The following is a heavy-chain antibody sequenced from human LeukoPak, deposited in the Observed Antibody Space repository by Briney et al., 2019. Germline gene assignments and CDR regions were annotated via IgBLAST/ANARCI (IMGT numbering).Heavy chain of an antibody. V-gene: IGHV3-23*01. Sequence: GGSLRLSCAASGFTFSSFAMSWVRQAPGKGLEWVSGISGSGGRTNYADSVKGRFTISRDNAKNTLYLQMNSLRTEDTAVYYCARSHYYDSSGYFSYYYGLDVWGQGTTVTVSS. CDR3: ARSHYYDSSGYFSYYYGLDV. CDR2: ISGSGGRT. CDR1: GFTFSSFA. D-gene: IGHD3-22*01. J-gene: IGHJ6*02.